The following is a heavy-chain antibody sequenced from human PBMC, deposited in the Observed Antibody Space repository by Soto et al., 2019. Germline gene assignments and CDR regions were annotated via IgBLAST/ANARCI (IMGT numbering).Heavy chain of an antibody. CDR1: GGTFSSYA. CDR3: ARSPDYGDYGSDAFDI. CDR2: IIPIFGTA. J-gene: IGHJ3*02. V-gene: IGHV1-69*01. Sequence: QVQLVQSGAEVKKPGSSVKVSCKASGGTFSSYAISWVRQAPGQGLEWMGGIIPIFGTANYAQKFQGRVTIPADESTSTAYMELSSLRSEDTAVYYCARSPDYGDYGSDAFDIWGQGTMVTVSS. D-gene: IGHD4-17*01.